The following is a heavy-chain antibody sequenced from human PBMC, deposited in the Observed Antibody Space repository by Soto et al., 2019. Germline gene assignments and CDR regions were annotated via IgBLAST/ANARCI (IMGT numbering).Heavy chain of an antibody. CDR3: AKAGSGNYPDGGRSYFDY. D-gene: IGHD3-10*01. Sequence: SETLSLTCTVSGGSFTSGDYFWSWIRQPPGKGLEWIGYIFYSGSPYYNPSLRSRVTLSVDSSKSQFSLNVSSVTAEDTAVYFCAKAGSGNYPDGGRSYFDYWGQGTLVTVSS. CDR1: GGSFTSGDYF. CDR2: IFYSGSP. V-gene: IGHV4-30-4*01. J-gene: IGHJ4*02.